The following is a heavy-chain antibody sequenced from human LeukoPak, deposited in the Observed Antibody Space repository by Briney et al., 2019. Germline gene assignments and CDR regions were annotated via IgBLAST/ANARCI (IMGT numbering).Heavy chain of an antibody. Sequence: SETLSLTCTVSGGSISSSSYYWGWIRQPPGKGLEWIGSIYYSGSTYYNPSLKSRVTISVDTSKNQFSLKLSSVTAADTAVYYCARDRGVRGVIITFFDYWGQGTLVTVSS. D-gene: IGHD3-10*01. CDR2: IYYSGST. CDR3: ARDRGVRGVIITFFDY. V-gene: IGHV4-39*07. J-gene: IGHJ4*02. CDR1: GGSISSSSYY.